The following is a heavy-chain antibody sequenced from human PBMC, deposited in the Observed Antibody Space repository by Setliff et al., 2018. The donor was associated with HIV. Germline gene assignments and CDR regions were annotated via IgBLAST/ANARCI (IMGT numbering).Heavy chain of an antibody. V-gene: IGHV4-61*02. Sequence: PSETLSLTCTVSGDSISSGSNYWSWIRQPAGKGLEWIGRIYTSGPRYNPSLENRVTISVDTSKSQFFLMLSSVTAADTALYYCGGNGYYSIDYWGQGTLVTVSS. CDR2: IYTSGP. J-gene: IGHJ4*02. D-gene: IGHD3-22*01. CDR1: GDSISSGSNY. CDR3: GGNGYYSIDY.